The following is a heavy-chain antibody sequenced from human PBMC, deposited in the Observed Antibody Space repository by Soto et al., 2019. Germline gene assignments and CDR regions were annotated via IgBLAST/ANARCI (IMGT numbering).Heavy chain of an antibody. CDR1: GFTFSSYA. Sequence: EVQLLESGGGLVQPGGSLRLSCAASGFTFSSYAMSWVRQAPGKGLEWVSAISGSGGSTYYADSVKGRFTISRDNSKNTLYLQMNSLRAEDTAVYYCAKETRITIFGVVDYYYYYMDVWGKGPTVTVSS. CDR2: ISGSGGST. V-gene: IGHV3-23*01. J-gene: IGHJ6*03. D-gene: IGHD3-3*01. CDR3: AKETRITIFGVVDYYYYYMDV.